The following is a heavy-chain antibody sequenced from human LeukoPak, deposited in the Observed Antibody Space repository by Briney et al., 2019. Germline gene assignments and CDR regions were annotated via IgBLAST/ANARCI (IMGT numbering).Heavy chain of an antibody. CDR3: ARDLSSTSNWEFDY. CDR1: GYTFIDYF. CDR2: LNPNNGDT. D-gene: IGHD7-27*01. Sequence: ASVKVSCKTSGYTFIDYFIHWVRQAPGQGLEWMGRLNPNNGDTYYAQDFQGRVTMTRDTSISIAYMELSRLTSDDTAVYYCARDLSSTSNWEFDYWGQGTLVTVSS. J-gene: IGHJ4*02. V-gene: IGHV1-2*06.